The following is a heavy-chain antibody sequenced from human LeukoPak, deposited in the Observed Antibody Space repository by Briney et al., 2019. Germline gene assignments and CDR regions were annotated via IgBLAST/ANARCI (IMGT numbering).Heavy chain of an antibody. J-gene: IGHJ4*02. CDR2: IYSGVST. CDR1: GFIVRTNY. Sequence: PGGSLRLPCAASGFIVRTNYISWVRQAPGKGLEWVSVIYSGVSTYYSDPVKGRFTISRDNSKNTLYLQMNSLRAEDTAVYYCARDQYGSGIDYWGQGTLVTVSS. D-gene: IGHD3-10*01. CDR3: ARDQYGSGIDY. V-gene: IGHV3-53*01.